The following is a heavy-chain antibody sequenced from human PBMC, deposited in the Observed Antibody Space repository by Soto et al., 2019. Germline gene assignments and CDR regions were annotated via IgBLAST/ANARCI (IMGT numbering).Heavy chain of an antibody. J-gene: IGHJ6*02. D-gene: IGHD3-22*01. CDR1: GYSFTSYW. CDR2: IDPNDSYT. V-gene: IGHV5-10-1*01. CDR3: ARPGYYYDSSGYPHYYGMDV. Sequence: GESLKISCKGSGYSFTSYWISWVRQMPGKGLEWMGRIDPNDSYTNYSPSFQGHVTISADKSISTAYLQWSSLKASDTAMYYCARPGYYYDSSGYPHYYGMDVWGQGTTVTVS.